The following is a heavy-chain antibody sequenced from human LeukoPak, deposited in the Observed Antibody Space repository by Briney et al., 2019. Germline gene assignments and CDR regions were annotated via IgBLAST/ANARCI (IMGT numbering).Heavy chain of an antibody. Sequence: GGSLRLSCAASGFTFSTFWMSWVRQAPGKGLEWVANIKQDGSEKYYVDSVKGRFTISRENAKNSLYLQMISLRVEDTAVYYCARGGAGATKDDTFDVWGQGTMVTVSS. CDR3: ARGGAGATKDDTFDV. CDR1: GFTFSTFW. J-gene: IGHJ3*01. V-gene: IGHV3-7*02. CDR2: IKQDGSEK. D-gene: IGHD1-1*01.